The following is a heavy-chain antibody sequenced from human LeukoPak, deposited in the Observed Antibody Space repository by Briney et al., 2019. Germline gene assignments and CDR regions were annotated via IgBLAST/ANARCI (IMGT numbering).Heavy chain of an antibody. Sequence: PSETLSLTCTVSGGSISSYYWSWIRKPPGKGPEWIRYIYYSGSTNYNPSLKSRVTISVDTSKNQFSLKLSSVTAADTAVYYCASLKYPRGWFDPWGQGTLVTVSS. J-gene: IGHJ5*02. D-gene: IGHD2-2*01. CDR2: IYYSGST. CDR1: GGSISSYY. CDR3: ASLKYPRGWFDP. V-gene: IGHV4-59*01.